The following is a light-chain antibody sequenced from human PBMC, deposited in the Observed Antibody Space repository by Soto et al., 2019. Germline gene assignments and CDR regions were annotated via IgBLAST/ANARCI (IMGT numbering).Light chain of an antibody. CDR2: EVS. J-gene: IGLJ2*01. CDR3: SSYAGSKTL. CDR1: SSDVGGYNY. Sequence: QSVLTQPPSASGSPGQSVTISCTGTSSDVGGYNYVSWYQQHPGKAPKLMIYEVSKRPSGVPDRFSGSKSGNTASLTVSRLQAEDEADYYCSSYAGSKTLFGGGTKLTVL. V-gene: IGLV2-8*01.